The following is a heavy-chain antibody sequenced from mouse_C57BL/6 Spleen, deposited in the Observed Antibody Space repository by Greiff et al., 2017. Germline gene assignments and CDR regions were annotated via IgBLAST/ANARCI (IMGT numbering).Heavy chain of an antibody. D-gene: IGHD2-10*01. Sequence: VQLQQSGTVLARPGASVKMSCKTSGYTFTSYWMHWVKQRPGQGLEWIGAIYPGNSDTSYNQKFKGKAKLTAVTSASTAYMELSSLTNEDSAVYYCTRPYYGKVDYWGQGTTLTVSS. CDR1: GYTFTSYW. CDR2: IYPGNSDT. CDR3: TRPYYGKVDY. V-gene: IGHV1-5*01. J-gene: IGHJ2*01.